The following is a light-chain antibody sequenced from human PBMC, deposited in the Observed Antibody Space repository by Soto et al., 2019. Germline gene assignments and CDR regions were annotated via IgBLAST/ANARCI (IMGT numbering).Light chain of an antibody. CDR3: QQRTNWPLT. V-gene: IGKV3-11*01. Sequence: EIVLTQSPATLSLSPGERATLSCRASQSVSRYLAWYQQRPGQGPRLLIYDASNRATGVPARFSGSGSGTDFTLTISSLEPEDFAVYYCQQRTNWPLTFGGGTKVEIK. J-gene: IGKJ4*01. CDR2: DAS. CDR1: QSVSRY.